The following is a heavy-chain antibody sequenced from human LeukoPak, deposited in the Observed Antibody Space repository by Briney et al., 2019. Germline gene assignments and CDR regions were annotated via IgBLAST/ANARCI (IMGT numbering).Heavy chain of an antibody. CDR2: INIVGTKT. D-gene: IGHD5-24*01. CDR1: GFTFSSYS. CDR3: ATDGDGFDP. Sequence: GGSLSLSWAAAGFTFSSYSMKWVRQAPGKGLEWLSYINIVGTKTHYADSVKGRFTISRYNSNKSPYLGMTNLRAEGTAVNFFATDGDGFDPWGQGVLVTVSS. J-gene: IGHJ5*02. V-gene: IGHV3-48*04.